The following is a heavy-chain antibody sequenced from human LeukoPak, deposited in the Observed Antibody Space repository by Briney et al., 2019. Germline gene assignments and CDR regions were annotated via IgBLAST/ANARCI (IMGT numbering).Heavy chain of an antibody. CDR2: IWYDGSNK. Sequence: GRSLRLSCAASGFTFSSYGMHWVRQAPGKGLEWVAVIWYDGSNKYYADSVKGRFTISRDNSKNTPYLQMNSLRAEDTAVYYCARAGRRGGDAFDIWGQGTMVTVSS. D-gene: IGHD3-10*01. CDR1: GFTFSSYG. J-gene: IGHJ3*02. V-gene: IGHV3-33*01. CDR3: ARAGRRGGDAFDI.